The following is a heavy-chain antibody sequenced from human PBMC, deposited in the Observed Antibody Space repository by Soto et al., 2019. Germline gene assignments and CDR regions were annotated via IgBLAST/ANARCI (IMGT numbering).Heavy chain of an antibody. V-gene: IGHV1-2*02. J-gene: IGHJ5*02. Sequence: QVQLVQSGAEVKKPGASVKVSCKASGDTFTDYLIHWVRQAPGQGFEWMGWINPNSRGTNYAQKFQGRVTMTRDTSNITASMELRGLTSDDTAVYYCARVTLKAGNWFDPWGQGTLFTFSS. CDR1: GDTFTDYL. CDR3: ARVTLKAGNWFDP. CDR2: INPNSRGT.